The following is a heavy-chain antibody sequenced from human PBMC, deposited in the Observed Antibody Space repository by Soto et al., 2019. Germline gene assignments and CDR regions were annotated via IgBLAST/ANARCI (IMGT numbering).Heavy chain of an antibody. CDR3: ARYRLPGGKNWLDP. J-gene: IGHJ5*02. CDR2: IQDSGST. Sequence: PSETLSLTCAVYGGTFSGYYWSWIRQPPGKGLEWIGNIQDSGSTNYNPSLESRVTMSVDTSKNQFSLKLNSVTAADTAVYYCARYRLPGGKNWLDPWGQGILVTVSS. V-gene: IGHV4-34*10. D-gene: IGHD7-27*01. CDR1: GGTFSGYY.